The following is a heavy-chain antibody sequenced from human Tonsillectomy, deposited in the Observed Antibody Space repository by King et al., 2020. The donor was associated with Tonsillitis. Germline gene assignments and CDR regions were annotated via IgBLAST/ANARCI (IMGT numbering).Heavy chain of an antibody. CDR3: ASDEYYSDSRGTSFDY. CDR1: GYTFTSYG. Sequence: QLVQSGAEVKKPGASVKVSCKASGYTFTSYGISWVRQAPGQGLEWMGWISVYNGDTNYAQNFQGRVTLTTDTSTSTAYMELRSLRSDDTAVYYCASDEYYSDSRGTSFDYWGQGTLVTVSS. V-gene: IGHV1-18*01. J-gene: IGHJ4*02. CDR2: ISVYNGDT. D-gene: IGHD3-22*01.